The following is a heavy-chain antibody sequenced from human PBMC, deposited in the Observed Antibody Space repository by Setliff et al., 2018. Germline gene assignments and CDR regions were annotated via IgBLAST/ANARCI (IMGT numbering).Heavy chain of an antibody. V-gene: IGHV1-8*02. CDR1: GYSFTNYD. D-gene: IGHD2-21*01. CDR2: INPNSGNT. CDR3: ATEKFPGDWGDY. J-gene: IGHJ4*02. Sequence: ASVKVSCKASGYSFTNYDINWVRQATGQGLEWMGWINPNSGNTDYAQKFQGRVTMTTNTSINTAYMEVTSLRSDDTAVYYCATEKFPGDWGDYWGQGTLVTVSS.